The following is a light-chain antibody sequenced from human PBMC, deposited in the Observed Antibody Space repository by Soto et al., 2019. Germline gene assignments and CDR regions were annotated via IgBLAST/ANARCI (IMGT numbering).Light chain of an antibody. CDR3: QQYNNWPPWT. CDR1: KSVSSN. V-gene: IGKV3-15*01. Sequence: EIVMTQSPATLSVSPGERATLSCRASKSVSSNLAWYQQKPGQAPRLLIYGASTRATGIPARFSGSGSGTEFTLTISSLQSEDFAVYCCQQYNNWPPWTFGQGTKVELK. J-gene: IGKJ1*01. CDR2: GAS.